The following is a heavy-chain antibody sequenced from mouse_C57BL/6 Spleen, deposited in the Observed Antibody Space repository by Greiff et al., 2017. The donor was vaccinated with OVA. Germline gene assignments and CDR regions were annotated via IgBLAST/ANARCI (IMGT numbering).Heavy chain of an antibody. Sequence: QVQLQQSGAELVRPGASVTLSCKASGYTFTDYEMHWVKQTPVHGLEWIGAIDPETGGSAYNQKFKGKARLTADKSSSTAYMELRSLTSEDSAVYYCTRRGGGYFDYWGQGTTLTVSS. CDR1: GYTFTDYE. D-gene: IGHD1-1*02. V-gene: IGHV1-15*01. CDR2: IDPETGGS. CDR3: TRRGGGYFDY. J-gene: IGHJ2*01.